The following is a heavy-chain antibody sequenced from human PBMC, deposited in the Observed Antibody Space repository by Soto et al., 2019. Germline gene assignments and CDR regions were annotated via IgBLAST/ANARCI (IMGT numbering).Heavy chain of an antibody. CDR2: ISYSGST. D-gene: IGHD2-2*01. J-gene: IGHJ5*02. Sequence: SETLSLTCTVSNGSISSYYWSWIRQPPGKGLEWIGNISYSGSTTYNPSLKSRVTMSVDTSKNQFSLRLSSVTAADTAVYYCARLHCDSPNCVPLDPWGQGTLVTVS. CDR1: NGSISSYY. CDR3: ARLHCDSPNCVPLDP. V-gene: IGHV4-59*08.